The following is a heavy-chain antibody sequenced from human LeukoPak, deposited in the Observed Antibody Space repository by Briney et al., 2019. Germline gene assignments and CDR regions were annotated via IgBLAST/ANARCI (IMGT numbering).Heavy chain of an antibody. J-gene: IGHJ5*02. V-gene: IGHV1-69*04. CDR3: ARGAGQYYYGSGSTNWFDP. CDR2: IIPILGIA. Sequence: ASVKVSCKASGGTFSSYAISWVRQAPGQGLEWMGRIIPILGIANYAQKFQGRVTITADKSTSTAYMELSSLRSEDTAVYYCARGAGQYYYGSGSTNWFDPWGQGTLVTVSS. D-gene: IGHD3-10*01. CDR1: GGTFSSYA.